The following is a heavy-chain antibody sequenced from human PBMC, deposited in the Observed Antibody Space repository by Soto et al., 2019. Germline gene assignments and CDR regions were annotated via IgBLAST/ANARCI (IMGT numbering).Heavy chain of an antibody. D-gene: IGHD6-6*01. Sequence: SVKVSCKASGGTFSSYSISWVRQAPGQGLEWMGGIIPIFGTANYAQKFQGRVTITADESTSTAYMELSSLRSEDTAVYYCAIEYKSSPPYYPIGYWGQGTLVTVSS. V-gene: IGHV1-69*13. CDR2: IIPIFGTA. CDR3: AIEYKSSPPYYPIGY. J-gene: IGHJ4*02. CDR1: GGTFSSYS.